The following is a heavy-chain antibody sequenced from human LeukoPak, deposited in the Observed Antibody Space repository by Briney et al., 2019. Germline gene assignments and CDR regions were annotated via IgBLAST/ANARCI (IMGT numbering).Heavy chain of an antibody. CDR3: ARRGRYGSGSFPPHYYYGMDV. CDR2: IYPGDSDT. V-gene: IGHV5-51*01. Sequence: GESLKISCKGSGYSFTSYWIGWVRQMPGKGLEWMGIIYPGDSDTRYSPSFQGQVTISADKSISTAYLQWSSLKASDTAMYYCARRGRYGSGSFPPHYYYGMDVWGQGTTVTVSS. J-gene: IGHJ6*02. CDR1: GYSFTSYW. D-gene: IGHD3-10*01.